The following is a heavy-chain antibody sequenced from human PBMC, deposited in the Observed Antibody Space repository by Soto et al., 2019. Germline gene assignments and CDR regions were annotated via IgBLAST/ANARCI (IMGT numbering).Heavy chain of an antibody. J-gene: IGHJ4*02. CDR2: MFYSGTT. V-gene: IGHV4-59*01. CDR1: GGSISSYY. CDR3: ASWNDGPALH. D-gene: IGHD1-1*01. Sequence: QVQLQESGPRVVKPSETLSLICTVSGGSISSYYWSWIRQPPGKGLELIAFMFYSGTTNYNPSLKRRVPMSVDTPKSQFSLRLSSVTAEDTGVYFCASWNDGPALHWGPGILVTVSS.